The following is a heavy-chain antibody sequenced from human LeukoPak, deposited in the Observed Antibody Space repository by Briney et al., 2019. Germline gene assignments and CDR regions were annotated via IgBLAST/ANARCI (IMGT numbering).Heavy chain of an antibody. D-gene: IGHD6-13*01. CDR3: AAGTAADY. Sequence: GGSLRLSCVVSGIPFSDFYMNWIRQAPGKGLEWISYISSSSSYTDYADSAKGRFTISRDNAKSALYLQMNSLRVEDTAVYYCAAGTAADYWGQGTLVIVSS. CDR2: ISSSSSYT. J-gene: IGHJ4*02. V-gene: IGHV3-11*03. CDR1: GIPFSDFY.